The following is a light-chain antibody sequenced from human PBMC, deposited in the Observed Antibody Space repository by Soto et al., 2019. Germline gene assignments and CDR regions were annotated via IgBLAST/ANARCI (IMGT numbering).Light chain of an antibody. CDR3: SSCASSNARV. J-gene: IGLJ1*01. V-gene: IGLV2-14*01. CDR1: SSDVGAYNY. Sequence: QSALTQPASVSGSPGQSITISCTGTSSDVGAYNYVSWYQQHPGKAPKLMIYEVSNRPSGVSNRFSGSKSGNTASLTISGLQAEDEADYYCSSCASSNARVFGTGTKLTVL. CDR2: EVS.